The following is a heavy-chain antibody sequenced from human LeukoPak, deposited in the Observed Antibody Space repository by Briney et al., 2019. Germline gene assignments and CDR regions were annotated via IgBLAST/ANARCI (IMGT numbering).Heavy chain of an antibody. Sequence: SSETLSLTCAVYGGSFSGYYWSWIRQPPGKGLEWIGEINHSGSTNYNPSLKSRVTISVDTSKNQFSLKLSSVTAADTAVYCCARGVRTHIVVVPAAIPVWNYWGQGTLVTVSS. CDR2: INHSGST. J-gene: IGHJ4*02. V-gene: IGHV4-34*01. CDR3: ARGVRTHIVVVPAAIPVWNY. CDR1: GGSFSGYY. D-gene: IGHD2-2*02.